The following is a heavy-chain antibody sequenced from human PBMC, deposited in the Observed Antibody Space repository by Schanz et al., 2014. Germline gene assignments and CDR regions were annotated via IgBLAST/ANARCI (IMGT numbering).Heavy chain of an antibody. CDR1: GFTFSGYG. Sequence: QVQLVESGGGVVQPGRSLRLSCAASGFTFSGYGMHWVRQAPGKGLEWVAIISYDGRHKNYADSVKGRFTISRDNSKNTLHLQMNSLRVEDTAVYYCAKDDPQVNGMDVWGQGTTVTVSS. CDR2: ISYDGRHK. CDR3: AKDDPQVNGMDV. V-gene: IGHV3-30*18. J-gene: IGHJ6*02.